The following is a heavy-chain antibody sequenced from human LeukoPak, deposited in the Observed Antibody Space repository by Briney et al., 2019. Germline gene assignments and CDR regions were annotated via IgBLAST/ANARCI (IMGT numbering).Heavy chain of an antibody. CDR1: GLTFSRYW. Sequence: PGGSLRLSCAASGLTFSRYWLTWVRQAPGKGLEWVANINQYGSEKNYVDSVKGRFTISRDNAKSSLYLQMNSLRDEDTAVYHCVSRGCTANACFVSSFNCFDHWGQGSLVTVSS. D-gene: IGHD2-8*02. V-gene: IGHV3-7*03. CDR3: VSRGCTANACFVSSFNCFDH. CDR2: INQYGSEK. J-gene: IGHJ4*02.